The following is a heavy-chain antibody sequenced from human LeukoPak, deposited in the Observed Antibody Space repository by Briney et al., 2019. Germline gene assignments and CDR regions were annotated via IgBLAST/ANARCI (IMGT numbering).Heavy chain of an antibody. J-gene: IGHJ6*03. CDR1: GGSISSYY. D-gene: IGHD3-3*01. V-gene: IGHV4-59*12. CDR2: IYYSGST. CDR3: ARDFTYDFWSGYYKRGSYYMDV. Sequence: SETLSLTCTVSGGSISSYYWSWIRQPPGKGLEWIGYIYYSGSTNYNPSLKSRVTISVDTSKNQFSLKLSSVTAADTAVYYCARDFTYDFWSGYYKRGSYYMDVWGKGTTVTVSS.